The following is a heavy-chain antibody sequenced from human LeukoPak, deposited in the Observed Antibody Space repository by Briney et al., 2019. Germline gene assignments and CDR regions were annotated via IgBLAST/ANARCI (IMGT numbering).Heavy chain of an antibody. CDR1: GVSISTYY. V-gene: IGHV4-59*12. CDR3: ARLDYGGYYYYYGMDV. CDR2: IYHSGST. J-gene: IGHJ6*02. D-gene: IGHD4-23*01. Sequence: PSETLSLTCTVSGVSISTYYGNWVRQPPGKGLEWIGEIYHSGSTNYDPSLKSRVTISVDKSKNQFSLKLSSVTAADTAVYYCARLDYGGYYYYYGMDVWGQGTTVTVSS.